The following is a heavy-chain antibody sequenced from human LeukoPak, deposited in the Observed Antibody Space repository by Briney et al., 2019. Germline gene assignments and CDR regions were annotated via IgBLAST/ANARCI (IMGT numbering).Heavy chain of an antibody. Sequence: ASVKVSCKASGYTFTSYYMHWVRQAPGQGLERMGIINPTGGSTGYAQKFQGRVTMTRDMSTSTDYMELSSLRSEDTAIYYCARDNSVGDNAWWFDPWGQGTLVTVSS. D-gene: IGHD1-26*01. V-gene: IGHV1-46*01. CDR1: GYTFTSYY. J-gene: IGHJ5*02. CDR2: INPTGGST. CDR3: ARDNSVGDNAWWFDP.